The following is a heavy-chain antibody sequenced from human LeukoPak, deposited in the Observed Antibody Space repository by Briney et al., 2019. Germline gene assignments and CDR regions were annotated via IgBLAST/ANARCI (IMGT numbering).Heavy chain of an antibody. D-gene: IGHD4-17*01. V-gene: IGHV3-43*02. CDR2: ISGDGGST. J-gene: IGHJ4*02. Sequence: GGSLRLSCAASGFTFDDYAMHWVRQAPGKGLEWVSLISGDGGSTYYADSVKGRFTISRDNSKNTLYLQMNSLRAEDTAVYYCARGSYGDYVGVDYWGQGTLVTVSS. CDR3: ARGSYGDYVGVDY. CDR1: GFTFDDYA.